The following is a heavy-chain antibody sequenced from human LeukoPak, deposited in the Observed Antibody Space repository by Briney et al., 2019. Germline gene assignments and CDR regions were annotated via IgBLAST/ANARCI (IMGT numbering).Heavy chain of an antibody. CDR2: IIPIFGTA. CDR1: GGTFSSYA. D-gene: IGHD2-2*02. CDR3: ARDRAGGGYCSSTSCYTLDFDY. J-gene: IGHJ4*02. Sequence: SVKVSCKASGGTFSSYAISWVRQAPGQGLEWMGGIIPIFGTANYAQKFQGRVTITADESTSTAYMELSSLRSEDTAVYYCARDRAGGGYCSSTSCYTLDFDYWGQGTLVTVSS. V-gene: IGHV1-69*13.